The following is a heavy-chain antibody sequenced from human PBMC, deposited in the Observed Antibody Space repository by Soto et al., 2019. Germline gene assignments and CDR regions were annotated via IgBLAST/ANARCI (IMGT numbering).Heavy chain of an antibody. CDR1: GFSLSTSGVG. CDR3: ALSSTYSSSSYNVWGYFDY. D-gene: IGHD6-13*01. J-gene: IGHJ4*02. V-gene: IGHV2-5*02. Sequence: SGPTLVNPTQTLTLTCTFSGFSLSTSGVGVGWIRQPPGKALEWLALIYWDDDKRYSPSLKSRLTITKDTSKNQVVLTMTNMDPVDTATYYCALSSTYSSSSYNVWGYFDYWGQGTLVTVSS. CDR2: IYWDDDK.